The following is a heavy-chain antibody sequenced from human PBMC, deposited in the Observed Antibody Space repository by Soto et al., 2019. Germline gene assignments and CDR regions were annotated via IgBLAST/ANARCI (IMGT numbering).Heavy chain of an antibody. Sequence: SETLSLTCAVYGGSFSGYYWSWIRQPPGKGLEWIGEINHSGSTNYNPSLKSRVTISVDTSKNQFSLKLSSVTAADTAVYYCARGGYDFWSGYYSGLYYYYGMDVWGQGTTVTVSS. CDR1: GGSFSGYY. CDR2: INHSGST. D-gene: IGHD3-3*01. V-gene: IGHV4-34*01. CDR3: ARGGYDFWSGYYSGLYYYYGMDV. J-gene: IGHJ6*02.